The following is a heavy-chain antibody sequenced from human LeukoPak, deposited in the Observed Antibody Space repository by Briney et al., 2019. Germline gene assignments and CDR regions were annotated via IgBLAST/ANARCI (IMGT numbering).Heavy chain of an antibody. V-gene: IGHV1-69*06. D-gene: IGHD1-26*01. CDR3: ASIGVSGSPTDY. Sequence: ASVKVSCKASGGTFSSYTISWVRQAPGQGLEWMGGIIPIFGTANYAQKFQGRVTITADRSTSTAYMNLSSLRSEDTAVYYCASIGVSGSPTDYWGQGTLVTVSS. CDR2: IIPIFGTA. CDR1: GGTFSSYT. J-gene: IGHJ4*02.